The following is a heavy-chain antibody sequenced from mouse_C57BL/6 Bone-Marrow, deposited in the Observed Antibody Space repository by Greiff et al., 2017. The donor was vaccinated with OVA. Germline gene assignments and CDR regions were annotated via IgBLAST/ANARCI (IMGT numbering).Heavy chain of an antibody. Sequence: EVQLQQSGPVLVKPGASVTMSCKASGYTFTDYYMNWVKQSHGKSLEWIGVINPYNGGTSYNQKFKGKATLTVDKSSSTAYMELNRLTSEDSAVYYCGRGTGCDYWGQGTTLTVSS. CDR2: INPYNGGT. D-gene: IGHD3-1*01. CDR3: GRGTGCDY. CDR1: GYTFTDYY. V-gene: IGHV1-19*01. J-gene: IGHJ2*01.